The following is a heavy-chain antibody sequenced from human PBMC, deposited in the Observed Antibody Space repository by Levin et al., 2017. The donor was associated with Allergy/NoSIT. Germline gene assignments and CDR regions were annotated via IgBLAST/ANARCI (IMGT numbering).Heavy chain of an antibody. D-gene: IGHD1-7*01. J-gene: IGHJ4*02. CDR3: ASHRGNWYSLDY. CDR1: GISFRSYG. V-gene: IGHV3-33*01. Sequence: GGSLRLSCAAAGISFRSYGMHWVRQAPGKGLEWVAIIWYDGSNKYYADSVKGRFTISRDNSKNTLYLQMNSLRAEDTAVYYCASHRGNWYSLDYWGQGTLVTVSS. CDR2: IWYDGSNK.